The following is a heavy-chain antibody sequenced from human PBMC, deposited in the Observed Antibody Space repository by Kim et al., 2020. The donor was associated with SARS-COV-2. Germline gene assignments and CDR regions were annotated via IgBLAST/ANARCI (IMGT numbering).Heavy chain of an antibody. J-gene: IGHJ6*02. CDR1: GGSFSGHY. V-gene: IGHV4-34*01. D-gene: IGHD2-2*02. CDR3: ARGSAGVVPAPILGIGPHYDYFIMDV. Sequence: SETLSLTCAVYGGSFSGHYWSWIRQPPGKGLEWIGEIHPSGSTNYSPSLKSRVTISVDTSKNQFSLKLSSVTAADTGFYYCARGSAGVVPAPILGIGPHYDYFIMDVWGHGTTVTVSS. CDR2: IHPSGST.